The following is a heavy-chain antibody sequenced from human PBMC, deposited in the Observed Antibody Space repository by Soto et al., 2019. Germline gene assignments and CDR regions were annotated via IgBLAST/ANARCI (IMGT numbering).Heavy chain of an antibody. CDR3: AKDYAYGDSPPFDY. J-gene: IGHJ4*02. CDR1: GFSFRDYG. V-gene: IGHV3-23*01. CDR2: IIGIGDTA. D-gene: IGHD4-17*01. Sequence: EVQLLEAGGGLVQPGGSLRLSCAASGFSFRDYGMSWVRQAPGKGLEWLSAIIGIGDTAYYADSVRGRFTISRDNSKNTLYLQLNDRGAVDTAIYYCAKDYAYGDSPPFDYWGQGTLVTVSS.